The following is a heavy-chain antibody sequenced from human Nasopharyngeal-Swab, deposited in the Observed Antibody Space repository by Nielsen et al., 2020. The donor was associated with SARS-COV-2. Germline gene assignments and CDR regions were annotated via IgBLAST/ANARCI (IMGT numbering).Heavy chain of an antibody. CDR1: GYSFTSYW. J-gene: IGHJ4*02. CDR2: IYPGDSDT. CDR3: ARATYYDFWSGYYPHFDY. D-gene: IGHD3-3*01. Sequence: GESLKISCKGSGYSFTSYWIGWVRQMPGKGLEWMGIIYPGDSDTRYSPSFQGQVTISADKSISTAYLQWSSLKASDTAMYYRARATYYDFWSGYYPHFDYWGQGTLVTVSS. V-gene: IGHV5-51*01.